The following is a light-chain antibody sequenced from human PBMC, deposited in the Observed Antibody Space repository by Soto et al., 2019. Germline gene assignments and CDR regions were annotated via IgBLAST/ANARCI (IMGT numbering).Light chain of an antibody. CDR1: SSNIGNNY. CDR3: GTWDSSLSVYV. V-gene: IGLV1-51*01. J-gene: IGLJ1*01. Sequence: QSVLTQPPSVSAAPGQKVTISCSGSSSNIGNNYVSWYQQLPGTAPKLLIYDNNNRPSGIPDRFSGSKSGTSATLGITGLQTGDDADYYCGTWDSSLSVYVFGTGTKLTVL. CDR2: DNN.